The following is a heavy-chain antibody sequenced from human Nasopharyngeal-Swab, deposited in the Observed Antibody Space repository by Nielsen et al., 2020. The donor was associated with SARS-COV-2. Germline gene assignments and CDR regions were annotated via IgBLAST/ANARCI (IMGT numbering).Heavy chain of an antibody. CDR3: ARAEMRTTVTTYWNY. CDR2: INPSGGST. Sequence: ASVKVSCKASGYTFTSYYMRWVRQAPGQGLEWMGIINPSGGSTSYAQKFQGRVTMTRDTSTSTVYMELSSLRSEDTAVYYCARAEMRTTVTTYWNYWGQGTLVTVSS. J-gene: IGHJ4*02. V-gene: IGHV1-46*01. D-gene: IGHD4-17*01. CDR1: GYTFTSYY.